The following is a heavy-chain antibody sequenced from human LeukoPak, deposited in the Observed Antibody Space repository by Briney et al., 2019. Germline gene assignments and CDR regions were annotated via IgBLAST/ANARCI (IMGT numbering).Heavy chain of an antibody. J-gene: IGHJ6*03. CDR2: IKQDGSEK. D-gene: IGHD3-3*01. Sequence: PGGSLRLSCAASGFTFSTFAMIWVRQAPGKGLEWVANIKQDGSEKYYVDSVKGRFTISRDNAKNSLYLQMNSLRAEDTAVYYCARDFWSGNYYYMDVWGKGTTVTVSS. V-gene: IGHV3-7*01. CDR1: GFTFSTFA. CDR3: ARDFWSGNYYYMDV.